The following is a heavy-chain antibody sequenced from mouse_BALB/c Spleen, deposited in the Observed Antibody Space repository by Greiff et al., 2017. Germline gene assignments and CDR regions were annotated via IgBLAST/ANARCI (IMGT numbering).Heavy chain of an antibody. D-gene: IGHD2-4*01. CDR3: ARRYDYDGAWFAY. Sequence: EVQLQESGPGLVKPSQSLSLTCTVTGYSITSDYAWNWIRQFPGNKLEWMGYISYSGSTSYNPSLKSRISITRDTSKNQFFLQLNSVTTEDTATYYGARRYDYDGAWFAYWGQGTLVTVSA. V-gene: IGHV3-2*02. CDR2: ISYSGST. CDR1: GYSITSDYA. J-gene: IGHJ3*01.